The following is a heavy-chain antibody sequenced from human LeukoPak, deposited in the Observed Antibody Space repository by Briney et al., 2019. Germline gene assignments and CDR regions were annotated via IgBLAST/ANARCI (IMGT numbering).Heavy chain of an antibody. V-gene: IGHV3-30*18. Sequence: GGSLRLSCAASGFTFSSYGMHWVRQAPGKGLEWVAVILYDGSNKYYADSLKGRFTISSEKSKNTLYLQMNSLRAEDTAVYYFAKAFVRADIVARDAFDIWGQGTMVTVSS. CDR3: AKAFVRADIVARDAFDI. J-gene: IGHJ3*02. D-gene: IGHD5-12*01. CDR2: ILYDGSNK. CDR1: GFTFSSYG.